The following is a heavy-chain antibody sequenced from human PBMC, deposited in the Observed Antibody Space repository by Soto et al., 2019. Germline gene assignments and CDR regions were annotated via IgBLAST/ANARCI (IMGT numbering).Heavy chain of an antibody. D-gene: IGHD2-2*01. Sequence: GGSLRLSCAASGFTFSSYGMHWARQAPGKGLEWVAVISYDGSNKYYADSVKGRFTISRDNSKNTLYLQMNSLRAEDTAVYYCANLGVVVPAAIYGPYGMDVWGQGTTVTVSS. CDR2: ISYDGSNK. CDR1: GFTFSSYG. CDR3: ANLGVVVPAAIYGPYGMDV. J-gene: IGHJ6*02. V-gene: IGHV3-30*18.